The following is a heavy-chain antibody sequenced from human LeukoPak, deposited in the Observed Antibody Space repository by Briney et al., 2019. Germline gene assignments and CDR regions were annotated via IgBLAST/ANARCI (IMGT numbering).Heavy chain of an antibody. CDR2: IHYSGST. CDR1: GGSISSYY. CDR3: ARSVANTIMAKSSYYYYFMDV. D-gene: IGHD5-24*01. V-gene: IGHV4-59*01. Sequence: SETLSLTCTVFGGSISSYYWSWIRQPPGKGLEWIGYIHYSGSTNYNPSLKSRVTISVDTSNNQFSLKLSSVTAADTAVYYCARSVANTIMAKSSYYYYFMDVWGKGTTATVSS. J-gene: IGHJ6*03.